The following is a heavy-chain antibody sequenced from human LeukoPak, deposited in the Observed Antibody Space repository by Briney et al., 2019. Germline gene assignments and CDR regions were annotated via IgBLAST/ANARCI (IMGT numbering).Heavy chain of an antibody. J-gene: IGHJ3*02. CDR1: GGSISSGSYY. D-gene: IGHD4-17*01. CDR2: VYTSGNT. V-gene: IGHV4-61*02. CDR3: ASPIYGDYTENGFDI. Sequence: PSETLSLTCTVSGGSISSGSYYWSWIRQPAGKGLEWIGLVYTSGNTNYNPSLKSRVTILVDTSKNQFSLKLNSVTAADTAVYYCASPIYGDYTENGFDIWGQGTMVTVSS.